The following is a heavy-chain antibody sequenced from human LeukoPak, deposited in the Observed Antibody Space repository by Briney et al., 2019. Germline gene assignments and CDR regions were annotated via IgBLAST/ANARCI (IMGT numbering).Heavy chain of an antibody. Sequence: ASVKVSCKASGYTFTSYGISWVRQAPGQGLEWMGIINPSGGSTSYAQKFQGRVTMTRDTSTSTVYMELSSLRSEDTAVYYCARVPGYGSGSWDYYGMDVWGQGTTVTVSS. J-gene: IGHJ6*02. CDR2: INPSGGST. V-gene: IGHV1-46*01. CDR3: ARVPGYGSGSWDYYGMDV. CDR1: GYTFTSYG. D-gene: IGHD3-10*01.